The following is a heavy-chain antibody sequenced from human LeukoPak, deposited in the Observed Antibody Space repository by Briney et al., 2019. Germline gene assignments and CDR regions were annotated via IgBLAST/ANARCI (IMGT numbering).Heavy chain of an antibody. D-gene: IGHD4-17*01. CDR3: AKDWAATVTSFDY. Sequence: PGGSLRLSCAASGFTFSNYGMHWVRQAPGKGLEWVAFIRYDGSNKYYADSVKGRFTISRDNSKNTLYLQMNSLRAEDTAVYYCAKDWAATVTSFDYWGQGTLVTVSS. CDR2: IRYDGSNK. V-gene: IGHV3-30*02. J-gene: IGHJ4*02. CDR1: GFTFSNYG.